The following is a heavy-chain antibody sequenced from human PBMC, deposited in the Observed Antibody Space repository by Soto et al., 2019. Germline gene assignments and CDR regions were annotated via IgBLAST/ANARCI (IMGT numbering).Heavy chain of an antibody. V-gene: IGHV4-30-4*01. J-gene: IGHJ6*02. D-gene: IGHD3-10*01. Sequence: QVQLQESGPGLVEPSQTLSLTCSVFGGSISSGDYYWSWIRQPPGKGLEWIGYMFYVGATYYNPSLKSRVTISVDTSKNQFSLKLSSVTAADTAVYYCARGSPRAVRGVDQYYGMDVWGQGTTVTVSS. CDR3: ARGSPRAVRGVDQYYGMDV. CDR2: MFYVGAT. CDR1: GGSISSGDYY.